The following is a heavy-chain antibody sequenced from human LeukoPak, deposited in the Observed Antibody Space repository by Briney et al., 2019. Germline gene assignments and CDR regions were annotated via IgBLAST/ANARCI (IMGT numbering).Heavy chain of an antibody. J-gene: IGHJ3*02. CDR1: GGSMSNYY. CDR3: ARDYTMTHAFDI. D-gene: IGHD3-22*01. Sequence: PSETLSLTCSISGGSMSNYYWSWIRQPPGKALEWIGYIYDTGSTNYNPSLKSRVTISIDTSKNQFSLKLSSVTAADTALYYCARDYTMTHAFDIWGQGTLVTVSS. V-gene: IGHV4-59*01. CDR2: IYDTGST.